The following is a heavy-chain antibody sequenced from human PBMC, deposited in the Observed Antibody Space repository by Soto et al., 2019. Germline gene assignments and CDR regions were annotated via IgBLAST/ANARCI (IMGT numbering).Heavy chain of an antibody. D-gene: IGHD5-12*01. J-gene: IGHJ6*02. CDR2: ISYDGSNK. CDR3: ARATRGYSGYDPFYYGMDV. CDR1: GFTFSSYA. Sequence: RLSCAASGFTFSSYAMHWVRQAPGKGLEWVAVISYDGSNKYYADSVKGRFTVSRDNSKNTLYLQMNSLRAEDTAVYYCARATRGYSGYDPFYYGMDVWGQGTTVTVSS. V-gene: IGHV3-30-3*01.